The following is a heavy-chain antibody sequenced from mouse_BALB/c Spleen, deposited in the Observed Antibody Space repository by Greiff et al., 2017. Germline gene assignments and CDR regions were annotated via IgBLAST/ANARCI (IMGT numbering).Heavy chain of an antibody. CDR1: GFTFSSYT. D-gene: IGHD1-2*01. CDR3: ARHVTTANYAMGY. CDR2: ISNGGGST. J-gene: IGHJ4*01. V-gene: IGHV5-12-2*01. Sequence: EVMLVESGGGLVQPGGSLKLSCAASGFTFSSYTMSWVRQTPEKRLEWVAYISNGGGSTYYPDTVKGRFTISRDNAKNTLYLQMSSLKSEDTAMYYCARHVTTANYAMGYWGQGTSVTVSS.